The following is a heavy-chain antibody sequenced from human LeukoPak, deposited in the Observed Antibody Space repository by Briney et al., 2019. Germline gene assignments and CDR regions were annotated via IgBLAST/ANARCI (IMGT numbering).Heavy chain of an antibody. CDR3: ARQEVATIIDY. CDR1: GFTFSSYS. Sequence: GGSLRLSCAASGFTFSSYSMNWVRQAPGKGLEWVSYISSSSSTIYYADSVKGRFTISRDNAKNSLCLQMNSLRAEDTAMYYCARQEVATIIDYWGQGTLVTVSS. D-gene: IGHD5-12*01. J-gene: IGHJ4*02. CDR2: ISSSSSTI. V-gene: IGHV3-48*01.